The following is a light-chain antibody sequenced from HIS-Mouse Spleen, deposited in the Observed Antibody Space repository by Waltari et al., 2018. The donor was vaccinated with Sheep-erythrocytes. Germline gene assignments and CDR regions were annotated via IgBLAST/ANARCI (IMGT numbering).Light chain of an antibody. Sequence: SYELTQPPSVSVSPGQTASITCSGDKLGDKYACWYQQKPGQSPVLVIYQYSKRPSGTPERFSGSNSGNKATLTISGTQAMDEADYYCQAWDSSTAVFGGGTKLTVL. V-gene: IGLV3-1*01. CDR1: KLGDKY. CDR3: QAWDSSTAV. J-gene: IGLJ2*01. CDR2: QYS.